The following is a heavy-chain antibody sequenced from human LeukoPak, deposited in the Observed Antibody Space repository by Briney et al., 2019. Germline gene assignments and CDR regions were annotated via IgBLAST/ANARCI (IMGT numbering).Heavy chain of an antibody. V-gene: IGHV5-51*01. J-gene: IGHJ5*02. CDR2: IYPGDSDT. Sequence: GESLKISCKGSGYSFTSYWIGWVRQMPGKGLEWMGIIYPGDSDTRYSPSFQGQVTISADESISTAYLQWSSLKASDTAMYYCARNHYDSSGYYFRLGWFDPWGQGTLVTVSS. CDR1: GYSFTSYW. CDR3: ARNHYDSSGYYFRLGWFDP. D-gene: IGHD3-22*01.